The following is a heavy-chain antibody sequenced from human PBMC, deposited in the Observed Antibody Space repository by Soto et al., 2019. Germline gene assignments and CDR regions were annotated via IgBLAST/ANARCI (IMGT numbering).Heavy chain of an antibody. Sequence: QVHLVQSGAEVKKPGGSVKVSGKGSGYGFTTYGITWVRQAPGQGLEWMAWISAHNGNTNYAQKLQGRVTVTRDTSTSTAYMELRSLRSDDTAVYYCARGRYGDYWGQGALVTVSS. D-gene: IGHD1-1*01. V-gene: IGHV1-18*01. CDR2: ISAHNGNT. J-gene: IGHJ4*02. CDR1: GYGFTTYG. CDR3: ARGRYGDY.